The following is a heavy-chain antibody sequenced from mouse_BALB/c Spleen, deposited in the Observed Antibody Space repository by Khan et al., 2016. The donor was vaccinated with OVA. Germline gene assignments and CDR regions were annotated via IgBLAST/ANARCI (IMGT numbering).Heavy chain of an antibody. J-gene: IGHJ4*01. CDR3: GRAYYGNYREDMDY. V-gene: IGHV2-6-7*01. CDR2: KWGDGST. Sequence: VELVESGPGLVAPSQSLSITCTVSGFSLTGYGVSWGRQPPGKGLEWRGMKWGDGSTDNNSAPKSRRSISKGNSTSQVFLQMNSTQTDDTAMYYGGRAYYGNYREDMDYWGQGTTVTVSS. CDR1: GFSLTGYG. D-gene: IGHD2-10*01.